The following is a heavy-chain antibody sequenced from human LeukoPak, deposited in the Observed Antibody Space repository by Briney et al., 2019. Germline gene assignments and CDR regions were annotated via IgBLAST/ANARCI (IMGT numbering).Heavy chain of an antibody. V-gene: IGHV3-30-3*01. CDR2: MSPDGNKK. CDR3: ARWTYASDGSGY. Sequence: PGGSLRPSCAASGFTFSDYNMHWVRQAPGKGLDWVALMSPDGNKKYYADSVKGRFTISRDNAKNTLYLQMNSLRAEDTAVYYCARWTYASDGSGYWGQGTLVTVSS. D-gene: IGHD3-16*01. J-gene: IGHJ4*02. CDR1: GFTFSDYN.